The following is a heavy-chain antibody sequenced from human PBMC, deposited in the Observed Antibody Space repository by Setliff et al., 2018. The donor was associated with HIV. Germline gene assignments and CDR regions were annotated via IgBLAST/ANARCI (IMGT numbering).Heavy chain of an antibody. V-gene: IGHV4-38-2*02. CDR2: VYHSGKT. CDR3: AKHDFGEGSCFDP. D-gene: IGHD3-16*01. J-gene: IGHJ5*02. Sequence: TSETLSLTCTVSGQFISDGYYWGWIRQPPGKGLEWIGSVYHSGKTYYNPSLKSRVTMSADTSKNQISLMLRSMTAADTAVYYCAKHDFGEGSCFDPWGQGSLVTVSS. CDR1: GQFISDGYY.